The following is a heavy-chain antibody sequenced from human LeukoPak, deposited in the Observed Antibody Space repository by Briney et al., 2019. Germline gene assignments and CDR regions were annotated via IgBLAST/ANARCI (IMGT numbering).Heavy chain of an antibody. V-gene: IGHV3-23*01. Sequence: GGSLRLSCAASGFTFSSYAMSWVRQAPGKGLEWVSAISGSGGSTYYADSVKGRFTISRDNSKNTLYLQMNSLRAEDTAVYYCAMNYYGSRWDYYYYYMDVWGKGATVTVSS. CDR3: AMNYYGSRWDYYYYYMDV. D-gene: IGHD3-10*01. CDR2: ISGSGGST. J-gene: IGHJ6*03. CDR1: GFTFSSYA.